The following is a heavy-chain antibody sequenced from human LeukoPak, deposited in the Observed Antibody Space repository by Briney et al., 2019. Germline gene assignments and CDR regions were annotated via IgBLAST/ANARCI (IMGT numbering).Heavy chain of an antibody. D-gene: IGHD2-2*01. CDR3: AREKVRQSGMDV. CDR2: INPNSGGT. J-gene: IGHJ6*02. V-gene: IGHV1-2*06. Sequence: ASVKVSCKASGYTFTGYYMHWVRQAPGQGLGWMGRINPNSGGTNYAQKFQGRVTMTRDTSISTAYMELSRLRSDDTAVYYCAREKVRQSGMDVWGQGTTVTVSS. CDR1: GYTFTGYY.